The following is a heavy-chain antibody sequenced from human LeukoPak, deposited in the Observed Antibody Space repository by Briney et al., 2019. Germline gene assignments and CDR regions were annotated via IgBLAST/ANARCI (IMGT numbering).Heavy chain of an antibody. CDR3: AIRTRLNDYDSSGYYWDY. CDR2: IIPIFGTA. Sequence: GSSVKVSCKASGGTFSSYAISWVRQAPGQGLEWMGRIIPIFGTANYAQKFQGRVTITTDESTSTAYMELSSLRSEDTAVYYCAIRTRLNDYDSSGYYWDYWGQGTLVTVSS. CDR1: GGTFSSYA. D-gene: IGHD3-22*01. J-gene: IGHJ4*02. V-gene: IGHV1-69*05.